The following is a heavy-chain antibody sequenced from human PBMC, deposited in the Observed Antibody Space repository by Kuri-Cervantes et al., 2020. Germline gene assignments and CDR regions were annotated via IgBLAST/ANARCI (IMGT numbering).Heavy chain of an antibody. CDR3: TTGTLGYCSGGSCYWVDY. CDR1: GFTFSSYA. CDR2: IKSKTDGGTT. V-gene: IGHV3-15*01. Sequence: GGSLRLSCAASGFTFSSYAMHWVRQAPGKGLEWVGRIKSKTDGGTTDYAAPVKGRFTISRDDSKNTLYLQMNSLKTEDTAVYYCTTGTLGYCSGGSCYWVDYWGQGTLVTDSS. D-gene: IGHD2-15*01. J-gene: IGHJ4*02.